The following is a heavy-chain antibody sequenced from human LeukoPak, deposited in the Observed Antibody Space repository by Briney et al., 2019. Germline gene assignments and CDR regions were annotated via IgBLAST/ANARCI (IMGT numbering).Heavy chain of an antibody. CDR2: ISGSGGST. CDR3: AKPQGFGLRFLEWLFDY. V-gene: IGHV3-23*01. Sequence: QPGGSLRLSCAASGFTFSSYAMSWVRQAPGKGLEWVSAISGSGGSTYYADSVKGRFTISRDNSKNTLYLQMNSLRAEDTAVYYCAKPQGFGLRFLEWLFDYWGQGTLVTVSS. J-gene: IGHJ4*02. D-gene: IGHD3-3*01. CDR1: GFTFSSYA.